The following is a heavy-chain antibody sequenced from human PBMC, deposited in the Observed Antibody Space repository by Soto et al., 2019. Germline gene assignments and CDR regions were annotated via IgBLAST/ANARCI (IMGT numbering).Heavy chain of an antibody. D-gene: IGHD6-19*01. Sequence: SVKVSCKASGFDFGSFGIQFLRQTRGRGLEWIGWIVVASGRTNYARQFQGRVAFSRDMSSTTAYMDLYDLKSDDTAVYFCSADHPHTAIGWPVWGQGATVTVSS. CDR2: IVVASGRT. CDR3: SADHPHTAIGWPV. J-gene: IGHJ6*02. V-gene: IGHV1-58*02. CDR1: GFDFGSFG.